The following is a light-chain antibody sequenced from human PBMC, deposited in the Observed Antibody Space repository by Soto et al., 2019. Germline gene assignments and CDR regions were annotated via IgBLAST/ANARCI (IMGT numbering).Light chain of an antibody. Sequence: DIQLTQSPSSLSASAGDRVSISWRASQSNSNYLNWYQQKTGKAPKVLIFAASELQSGVPSRFSGSGAGTDFTLTISRLQLDDFATYYCQQSYTRTFGQGTRVEL. CDR1: QSNSNY. CDR3: QQSYTRT. CDR2: AAS. J-gene: IGKJ1*01. V-gene: IGKV1-39*01.